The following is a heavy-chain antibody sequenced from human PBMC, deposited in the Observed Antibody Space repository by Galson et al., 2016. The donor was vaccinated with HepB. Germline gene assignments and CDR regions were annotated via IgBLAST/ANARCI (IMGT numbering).Heavy chain of an antibody. CDR2: MYRDGTNT. V-gene: IGHV3-74*01. CDR1: ELAFSGFW. Sequence: SLRLSCAASELAFSGFWMHWVRQAPGKGLVWVSRMYRDGTNTAYADSVKGRSTISGDNAKNTVHLQMNSLRAEDSGIYYCLRYDSGWTWGQGTLVTVSP. CDR3: LRYDSGWT. J-gene: IGHJ5*02. D-gene: IGHD6-19*01.